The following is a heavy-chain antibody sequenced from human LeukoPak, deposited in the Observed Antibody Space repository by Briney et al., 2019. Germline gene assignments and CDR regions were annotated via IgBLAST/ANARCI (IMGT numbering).Heavy chain of an antibody. J-gene: IGHJ4*02. CDR1: GYSISSCYY. CDR3: AREVLDFDY. V-gene: IGHV4-38-2*02. CDR2: IYHSGST. D-gene: IGHD2-2*03. Sequence: SETLSLTCAVSGYSISSCYYWGWIRQPPGKGLEWIGSIYHSGSTYYNPSLKSRVTISVDTSKNQFSLKLSSVTAADTAVYYCAREVLDFDYWGQGTLVTVSS.